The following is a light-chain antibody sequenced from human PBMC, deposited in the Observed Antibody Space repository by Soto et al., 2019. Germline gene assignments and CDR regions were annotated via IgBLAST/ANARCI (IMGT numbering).Light chain of an antibody. CDR1: SSNIGNNY. J-gene: IGLJ2*01. V-gene: IGLV1-51*01. Sequence: QSVLTQPPSVSAASGQKVTISCSGSSSNIGNNYVSWYQQLPGTAPKLLIYDNNKRPSGIPDRFSGSKSGTSATLGITGLQTGDEADYYCGTLDSSLSAVVFGGGTQLTVL. CDR3: GTLDSSLSAVV. CDR2: DNN.